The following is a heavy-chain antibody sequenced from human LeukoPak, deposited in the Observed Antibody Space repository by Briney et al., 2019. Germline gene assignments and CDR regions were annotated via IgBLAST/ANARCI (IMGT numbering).Heavy chain of an antibody. CDR2: IRQDGSEI. Sequence: GGSLRLSCAASGFTFSTYWMTWVRQAPGKGLEWVANIRQDGSEIYYVDSVKGRFTISRDNAKNLLYLQMNSLRAEDTAVYYCAADLGAARDYWGQGTLVTVSS. V-gene: IGHV3-7*03. D-gene: IGHD6-6*01. CDR1: GFTFSTYW. J-gene: IGHJ4*02. CDR3: AADLGAARDY.